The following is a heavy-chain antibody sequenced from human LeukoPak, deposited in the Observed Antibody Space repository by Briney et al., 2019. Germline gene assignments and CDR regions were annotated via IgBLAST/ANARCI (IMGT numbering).Heavy chain of an antibody. Sequence: ASVKVSCKASGYSFTGYYMHWVRQAPGQGLEWMGWINPNSGGTNYAQKFQGRVTMTRDTSISTAYMELSRLRSDDTAVYYCARVAYYYDSSGYYDCWGQGTLVTVSS. V-gene: IGHV1-2*02. CDR3: ARVAYYYDSSGYYDC. D-gene: IGHD3-22*01. CDR1: GYSFTGYY. J-gene: IGHJ4*02. CDR2: INPNSGGT.